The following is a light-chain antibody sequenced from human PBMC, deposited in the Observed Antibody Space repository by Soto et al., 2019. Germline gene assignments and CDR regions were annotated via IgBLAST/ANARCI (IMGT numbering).Light chain of an antibody. CDR1: SRDVGGFNF. J-gene: IGLJ1*01. CDR3: TSSTSSPTYV. V-gene: IGLV2-14*01. Sequence: QSLLSQPASVSGSPGKSITISCTGTSRDVGGFNFVSWYQQHPGKAPKVMIYEVSNRPSGVSNRFSGSKSGNTASLTISGLQADEEADYYCTSSTSSPTYVFGTGTKVTVL. CDR2: EVS.